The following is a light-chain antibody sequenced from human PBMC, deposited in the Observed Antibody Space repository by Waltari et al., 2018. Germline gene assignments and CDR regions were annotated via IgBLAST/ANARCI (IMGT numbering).Light chain of an antibody. CDR1: NYNIGNNF. J-gene: IGLJ2*01. CDR2: RNN. CDR3: ASWDGSLGGVI. Sequence: QSVLSQPPSASGTPGQRVTTSCSGSNYNIGNNFVYWYHQLPGTAPKLLSYRNNQRAYGVPDRFSDSKCATARSRATSGLRSEDEADYYCASWDGSLGGVIFGGGTKLTVL. V-gene: IGLV1-47*01.